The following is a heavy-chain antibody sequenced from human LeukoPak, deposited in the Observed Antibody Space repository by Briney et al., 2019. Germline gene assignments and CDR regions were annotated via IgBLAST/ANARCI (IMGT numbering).Heavy chain of an antibody. CDR1: GYTFTGYY. J-gene: IGHJ3*02. CDR3: SSYDSSGIPTLGAFDI. CDR2: INPNSGGT. D-gene: IGHD3-22*01. Sequence: GASVKVSCKASGYTFTGYYMHWVRQAPGQGLEWMGRINPNSGGTNYAQKFQGRVTITRDTSISTAYMELSRLRSDDTAVYYCSSYDSSGIPTLGAFDIWGQGTMVSVCS. V-gene: IGHV1-2*06.